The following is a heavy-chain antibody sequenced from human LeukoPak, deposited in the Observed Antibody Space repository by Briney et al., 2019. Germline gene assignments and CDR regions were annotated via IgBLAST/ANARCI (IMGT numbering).Heavy chain of an antibody. D-gene: IGHD3-22*01. V-gene: IGHV3-23*01. CDR1: GFTFSDYY. J-gene: IGHJ2*01. CDR3: AKDGYYYDSSGYYYWYFDL. CDR2: ISGSGGST. Sequence: TGGSLRLSCAASGFTFSDYYMSWIRQAPGKGLEWVSAISGSGGSTYYADSVKGRFTISRDNSKNTLYLQMNSLRAEDTAVYYCAKDGYYYDSSGYYYWYFDLWGRGTLVTVSS.